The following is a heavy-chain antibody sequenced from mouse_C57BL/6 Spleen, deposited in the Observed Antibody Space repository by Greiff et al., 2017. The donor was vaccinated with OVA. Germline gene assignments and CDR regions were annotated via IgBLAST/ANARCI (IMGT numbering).Heavy chain of an antibody. CDR2: ISYDGSN. V-gene: IGHV3-6*01. CDR1: GYSITSGYY. D-gene: IGHD1-1*01. Sequence: VQLKESGPGLVKPSQSLSLTCSVTGYSITSGYYWNWIRQFPGNKLEWMGYISYDGSNNYNPSLKNRISITRDTSKNQFFLKLNSVTTEDTATYYCASLTTVVAPYYAMDYWGQGTSVTVSS. J-gene: IGHJ4*01. CDR3: ASLTTVVAPYYAMDY.